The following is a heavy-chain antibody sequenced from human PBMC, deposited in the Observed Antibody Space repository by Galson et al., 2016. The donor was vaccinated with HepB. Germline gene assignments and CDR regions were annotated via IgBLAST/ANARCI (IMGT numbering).Heavy chain of an antibody. J-gene: IGHJ4*02. CDR2: IKQDGSEK. D-gene: IGHD6-13*01. CDR3: ARDLLNLAAPDY. CDR1: GFIFRSYW. V-gene: IGHV3-7*03. Sequence: SLRLSCAASGFIFRSYWMSWVRQAPGKGLEWVANIKQDGSEKYYVDSVKGRFTISRDNAKNSLHLQMNSLRAEDTAVYYCARDLLNLAAPDYWGQGTLVTVSS.